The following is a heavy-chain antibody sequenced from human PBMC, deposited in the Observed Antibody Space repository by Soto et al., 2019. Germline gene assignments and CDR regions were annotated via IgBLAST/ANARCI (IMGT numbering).Heavy chain of an antibody. D-gene: IGHD3-22*01. V-gene: IGHV3-53*01. CDR1: GFTVSSNY. CDR2: IYSGGST. CDR3: ARDRVESGYPEYFQH. J-gene: IGHJ1*01. Sequence: EVQLVESGGGLIQPGGSLRLSCAASGFTVSSNYMSWVRQAPGKGLEWVSVIYSGGSTYYADSVKGRFTISRDNSKNTLYLQMNSLRAADTAVYYCARDRVESGYPEYFQHWCQGTLVTVSS.